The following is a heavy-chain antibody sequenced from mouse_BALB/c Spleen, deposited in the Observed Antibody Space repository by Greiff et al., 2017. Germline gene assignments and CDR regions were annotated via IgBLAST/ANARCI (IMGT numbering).Heavy chain of an antibody. D-gene: IGHD2-4*01. Sequence: DVKLVESGGDLVKPGGSLKLSCAASGFTFSSYGMSWVRQTPDKRLEWVATISSGGSYTYYPDSVKGRFTISRDNAKNTLYLQMSSLKSEDTAMYYCARHYDNAMDDWGQGTSVTVSS. V-gene: IGHV5-6*02. CDR2: ISSGGSYT. CDR3: ARHYDNAMDD. CDR1: GFTFSSYG. J-gene: IGHJ4*01.